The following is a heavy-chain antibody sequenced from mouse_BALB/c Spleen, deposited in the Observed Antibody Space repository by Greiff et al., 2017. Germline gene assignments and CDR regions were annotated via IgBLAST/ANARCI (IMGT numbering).Heavy chain of an antibody. CDR2: IYPGNSDT. J-gene: IGHJ1*01. V-gene: IGHV1-5*01. CDR3: TRKALYYYGSSSHWYFDV. Sequence: EVKLQQSGTVLARPGASVKMSCKASGYSFTSYWMHWVKQRPGQGLEWIGAIYPGNSDTSYNQKFKGKAKLTAVTSASTAYMELSSLTNEDSAVYYCTRKALYYYGSSSHWYFDVWGAGTTVTVSS. D-gene: IGHD1-1*01. CDR1: GYSFTSYW.